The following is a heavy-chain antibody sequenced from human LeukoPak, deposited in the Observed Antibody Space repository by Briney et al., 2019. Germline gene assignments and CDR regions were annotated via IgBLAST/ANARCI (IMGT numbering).Heavy chain of an antibody. CDR3: ARPAGGFGQYFDY. D-gene: IGHD3-10*01. CDR2: IKQDGSEK. V-gene: IGHV3-7*01. CDR1: GFTFSSYW. Sequence: GGSLRLSCAASGFTFSSYWMSWVRQAPGKGLEWGAHIKQDGSEKYYVDSVKGRFTISRDNAKNSLYLQMNSLRAEDTAVYYCARPAGGFGQYFDYWGQGTLVTVSS. J-gene: IGHJ4*02.